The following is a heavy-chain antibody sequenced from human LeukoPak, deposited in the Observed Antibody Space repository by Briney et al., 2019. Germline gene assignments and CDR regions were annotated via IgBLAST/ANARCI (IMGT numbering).Heavy chain of an antibody. Sequence: PSETLSLTCTVSGGSISSYYWSWLRQPPGKGLEWIGYTYYSGSTNYNPSFKSRVTISVDTSKNQFSLKLSSVTAADTAVYYCARVPTTYYYYYYMDVWGKGTTVTVSS. CDR2: TYYSGST. CDR3: ARVPTTYYYYYYMDV. V-gene: IGHV4-59*01. CDR1: GGSISSYY. J-gene: IGHJ6*03. D-gene: IGHD5-12*01.